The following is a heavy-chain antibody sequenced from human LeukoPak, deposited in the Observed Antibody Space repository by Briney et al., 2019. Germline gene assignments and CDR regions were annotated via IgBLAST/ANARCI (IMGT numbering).Heavy chain of an antibody. CDR1: GYTFTSYG. D-gene: IGHD2-15*01. V-gene: IGHV1-18*01. CDR3: ARDQGYCSGGSCSEFDY. CDR2: ISAYNGNT. Sequence: ASVKVSCKASGYTFTSYGISWVRQAPGQGLEWMGWISAYNGNTNYAQKLQGRVTMTTDTSTSTAYMELRSLRSDDTAVYYCARDQGYCSGGSCSEFDYWGQGTLVTDSS. J-gene: IGHJ4*02.